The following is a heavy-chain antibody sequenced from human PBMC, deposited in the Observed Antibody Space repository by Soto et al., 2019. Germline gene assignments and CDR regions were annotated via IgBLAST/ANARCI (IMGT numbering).Heavy chain of an antibody. V-gene: IGHV1-8*01. J-gene: IGHJ6*02. CDR1: GYSFTKYD. CDR2: VNPISGNT. CDR3: ATSRINMIRGVFYYGLDV. D-gene: IGHD3-10*01. Sequence: QEQLEQSGAEVKKPGASVKVSCKASGYSFTKYDFNWVRQATGQGLEWLGWVNPISGNTENAQNFQGRVILTVNASTSTAFMGLSSLRSGDTAIYYCATSRINMIRGVFYYGLDVWGHGTTVTVSS.